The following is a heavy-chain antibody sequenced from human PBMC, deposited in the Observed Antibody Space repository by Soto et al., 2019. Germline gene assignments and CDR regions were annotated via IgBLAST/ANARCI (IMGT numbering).Heavy chain of an antibody. CDR2: IIPIFGTA. D-gene: IGHD6-13*01. V-gene: IGHV1-69*13. Sequence: SVKVSCKASGGTFSSYAISWVRQAPGQGLEWMGGIIPIFGTANYAQKFQGRVTITADESTSTAYMELSSLRSEDTAVYYCARDFSGGVAAAGTEGDNWFDPWGQGALVTVSS. CDR3: ARDFSGGVAAAGTEGDNWFDP. CDR1: GGTFSSYA. J-gene: IGHJ5*02.